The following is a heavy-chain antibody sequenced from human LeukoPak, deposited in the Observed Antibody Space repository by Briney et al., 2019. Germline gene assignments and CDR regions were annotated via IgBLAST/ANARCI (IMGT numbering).Heavy chain of an antibody. CDR1: GDSVSSNSVA. Sequence: SQTLSLTCAISGDSVSSNSVAWNWIRQSPSRGLEWPGRTYYRSKWYNDYAVSVKGRITINPDTSKNQFSLQLNSVTPEDSAVYYCARLGIATAPGDYWGQGTLVTVSS. CDR2: TYYRSKWYN. J-gene: IGHJ4*02. CDR3: ARLGIATAPGDY. V-gene: IGHV6-1*01. D-gene: IGHD6-13*01.